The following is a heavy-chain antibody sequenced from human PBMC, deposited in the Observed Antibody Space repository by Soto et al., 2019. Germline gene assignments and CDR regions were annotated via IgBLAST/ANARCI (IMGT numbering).Heavy chain of an antibody. Sequence: QVQLVQSGVEVKKPGASVKVSCQASGYTFTSYGISWVRQAPGQGLEWVGWISTYNGNTNYAQKLQGRVTMTADTSTNTAYMELRSLTSDDTAVYYCASAPGWFDSWGQGTLVTVSS. CDR1: GYTFTSYG. J-gene: IGHJ5*01. CDR2: ISTYNGNT. V-gene: IGHV1-18*01. CDR3: ASAPGWFDS.